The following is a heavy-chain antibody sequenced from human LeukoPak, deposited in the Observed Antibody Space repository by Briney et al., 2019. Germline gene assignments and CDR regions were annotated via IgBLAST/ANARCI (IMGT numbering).Heavy chain of an antibody. D-gene: IGHD6-13*01. CDR2: IIPILGIA. V-gene: IGHV1-69*04. J-gene: IGHJ5*02. CDR1: GGTFSSYA. Sequence: ASVKVSCKASGGTFSSYAISWVRQAPGQGLEWMGRIIPILGIANYAQKFQGRVTITEDKSTSTAYMELSSLRSEDTAVYYCARDHGIAAAGNVYGFDPWGQGTLVTVSS. CDR3: ARDHGIAAAGNVYGFDP.